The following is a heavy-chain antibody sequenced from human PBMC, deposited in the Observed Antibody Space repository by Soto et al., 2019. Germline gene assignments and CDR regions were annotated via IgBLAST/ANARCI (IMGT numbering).Heavy chain of an antibody. D-gene: IGHD2-8*01. CDR3: ARHGYCTNGVCSAPYYYYSGMDV. J-gene: IGHJ6*02. Sequence: GESLKISCKGSGYSFTSYWISWVRQMPGKGLEGMGRLDPSDSYTNYSPSFQGHVTISADKSISTAYLQWSSLKASDTAMYYCARHGYCTNGVCSAPYYYYSGMDVCGQGTTVTVAS. CDR1: GYSFTSYW. CDR2: LDPSDSYT. V-gene: IGHV5-10-1*01.